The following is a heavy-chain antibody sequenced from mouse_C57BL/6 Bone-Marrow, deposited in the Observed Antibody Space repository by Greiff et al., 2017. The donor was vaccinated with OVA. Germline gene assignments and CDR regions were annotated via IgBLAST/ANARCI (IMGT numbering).Heavy chain of an antibody. CDR3: AILTTVVEGDYFDY. J-gene: IGHJ2*01. V-gene: IGHV2-9-1*01. CDR1: GFSLTSYA. D-gene: IGHD1-1*01. Sequence: VQLKESGPGLVAPSQSLSITCTVSGFSLTSYAISWVRQPPGKGLEWLGVIWTGGGTNYNSALKSRLSISKDNSKSQVFLKMNSLQTDDTARYYCAILTTVVEGDYFDYWGQGTTLTVSS. CDR2: IWTGGGT.